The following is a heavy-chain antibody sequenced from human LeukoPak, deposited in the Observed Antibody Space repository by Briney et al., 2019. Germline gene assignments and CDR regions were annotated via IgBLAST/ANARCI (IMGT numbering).Heavy chain of an antibody. D-gene: IGHD2-15*01. CDR2: MNPNSGNT. V-gene: IGHV1-8*01. CDR1: GYTFTSYD. Sequence: ASVKVSCKASGYTFTSYDINWVRQATGQGLEWKGWMNPNSGNTGYAQKFQGRVTMTGNTSISTAYMELRSLRSDDTAVYYCARLVRLLGGEVDYWGQGTLVTVSS. CDR3: ARLVRLLGGEVDY. J-gene: IGHJ4*02.